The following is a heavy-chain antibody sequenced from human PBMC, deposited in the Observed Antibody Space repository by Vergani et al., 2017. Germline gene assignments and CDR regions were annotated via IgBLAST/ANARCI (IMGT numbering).Heavy chain of an antibody. CDR3: ARGGPGGYCGGDCPISWAFDI. CDR1: GYTFTSYD. J-gene: IGHJ3*02. V-gene: IGHV1-8*01. CDR2: MNPNSGNT. D-gene: IGHD2-21*02. Sequence: QVQLVQSGAEVKKPGASVKVSCKASGYTFTSYDINWVRQATGQGLEWMGWMNPNSGNTGYAQKFQGRVTMTRNTSISTAYMELSSLRSEETAVYYCARGGPGGYCGGDCPISWAFDIWGQGTMVTVSS.